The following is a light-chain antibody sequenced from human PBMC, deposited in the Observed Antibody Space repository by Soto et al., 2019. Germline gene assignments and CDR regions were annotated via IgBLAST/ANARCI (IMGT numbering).Light chain of an antibody. CDR2: GVT. Sequence: QSALTQPASVSGSPGQSITISCTGTSSDVGGSNYVSWYQQYPGKAPKLMIYGVTNRPSGVSNRFSGSKSGNTASLTISGLQAEDEADYYCSSYTSGITVFGGGTKVTVL. V-gene: IGLV2-14*01. J-gene: IGLJ3*02. CDR3: SSYTSGITV. CDR1: SSDVGGSNY.